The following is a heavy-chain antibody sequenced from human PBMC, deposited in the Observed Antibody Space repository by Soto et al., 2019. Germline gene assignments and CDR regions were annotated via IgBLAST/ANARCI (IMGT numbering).Heavy chain of an antibody. CDR2: IYPGDSDT. Sequence: GESLKISCKGSGYSFTSYWIGWVRQMPGKGLEWMGIIYPGDSDTRYSPSFQGQVTISADKSISTAYLQWSSLKASDTAMYYCARQGVLYYDSSGYYYGYWGQGTLVPVSS. J-gene: IGHJ4*02. D-gene: IGHD3-22*01. CDR1: GYSFTSYW. V-gene: IGHV5-51*01. CDR3: ARQGVLYYDSSGYYYGY.